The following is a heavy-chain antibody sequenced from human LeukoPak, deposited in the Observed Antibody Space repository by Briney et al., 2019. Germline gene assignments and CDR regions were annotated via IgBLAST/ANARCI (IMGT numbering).Heavy chain of an antibody. V-gene: IGHV3-30*02. J-gene: IGHJ3*02. Sequence: GGSLRLSCAVSGFTFNNYAMSWVRQAPGKGLEWVTFIRYDGTNKYYADSVKGRFTISRDNSKNTLYLQMNSLRPEDTAVYYCAKKWSGDYDSSGVNDAFDIWGQGTMVTVSS. CDR2: IRYDGTNK. CDR3: AKKWSGDYDSSGVNDAFDI. D-gene: IGHD3-22*01. CDR1: GFTFNNYA.